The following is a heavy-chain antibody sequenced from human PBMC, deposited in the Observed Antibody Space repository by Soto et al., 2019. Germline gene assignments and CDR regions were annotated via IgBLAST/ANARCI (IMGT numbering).Heavy chain of an antibody. J-gene: IGHJ4*02. D-gene: IGHD2-15*01. CDR3: ARGGGFSPFDY. V-gene: IGHV4-30-2*01. CDR2: VYHSGNT. Sequence: QLQLQESGSRLVKASQTLSLTCAVSGGSVDSGTYSWSWIRQPPGKGLEWIGYVYHSGNTYYNPSLQSRITLSLDRSKNQFSLKLNSVTAADTAMYYCARGGGFSPFDYWGQGTLVTVSS. CDR1: GGSVDSGTYS.